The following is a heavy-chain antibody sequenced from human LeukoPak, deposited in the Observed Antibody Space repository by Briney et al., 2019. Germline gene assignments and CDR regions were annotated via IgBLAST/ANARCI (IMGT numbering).Heavy chain of an antibody. D-gene: IGHD3-10*01. CDR1: GFTFSSYS. CDR2: ISSSSSYI. V-gene: IGHV3-21*01. Sequence: PGGSLRLSCAASGFTFSSYSMNWVRQAPGKGLEWVSSISSSSSYIYYADSVKGRFTISRDNAKNSLYLQMNSLRAEDTAVYYCAKDNSLLWFGEEYYFDYWGQGTLVTVSS. J-gene: IGHJ4*02. CDR3: AKDNSLLWFGEEYYFDY.